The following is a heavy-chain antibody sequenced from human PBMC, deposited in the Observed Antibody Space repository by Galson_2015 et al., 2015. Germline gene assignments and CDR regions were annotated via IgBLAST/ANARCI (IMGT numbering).Heavy chain of an antibody. V-gene: IGHV3-33*01. D-gene: IGHD1-7*01. CDR2: IWYAGSNK. Sequence: SLRLSCAASGFTFNNYGMHWVRQAPGKGLEWVAVIWYAGSNKYYADSVKGRFTISRDNSKNTLFLQMNSLRAEDTAVYYCARDPRRGNYFSLGYRGQGTLGTVSS. J-gene: IGHJ4*02. CDR3: ARDPRRGNYFSLGY. CDR1: GFTFNNYG.